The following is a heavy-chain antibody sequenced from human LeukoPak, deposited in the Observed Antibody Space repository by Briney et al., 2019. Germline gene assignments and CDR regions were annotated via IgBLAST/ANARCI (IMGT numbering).Heavy chain of an antibody. CDR3: ARVTSIDCTRQACEAYYYDSSGYYPRTLFDY. CDR1: GGSTSSSSYY. Sequence: SETLSLTCTVSGGSTSSSSYYWGWIRQPPGKGLEWIGSIYYSGSTYYNPSLKSRVTISVDTSKNQFSLKLSSVTAADTAVYYCARVTSIDCTRQACEAYYYDSSGYYPRTLFDYWGQGTLVTVSS. D-gene: IGHD3-22*01. CDR2: IYYSGST. J-gene: IGHJ4*02. V-gene: IGHV4-39*07.